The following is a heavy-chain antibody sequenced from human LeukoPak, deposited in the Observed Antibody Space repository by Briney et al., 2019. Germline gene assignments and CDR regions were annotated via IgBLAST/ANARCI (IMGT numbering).Heavy chain of an antibody. CDR1: GFTVSSNY. Sequence: EPGGSLRLSCAASGFTVSSNYMSWVRQAPGKGLEWVSVIYSVGSTYYADSVKGRFTISGDNSKNTLYLQMNSLRAEDTAVYYCARVSSSWPYYYYYYMDVWGKGTTVTVSS. CDR2: IYSVGST. CDR3: ARVSSSWPYYYYYYMDV. V-gene: IGHV3-53*01. D-gene: IGHD6-13*01. J-gene: IGHJ6*03.